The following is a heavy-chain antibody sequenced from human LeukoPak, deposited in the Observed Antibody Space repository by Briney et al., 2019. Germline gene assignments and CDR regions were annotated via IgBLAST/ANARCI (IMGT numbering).Heavy chain of an antibody. Sequence: GGSLRLSCAASGFTFDDYAMHWVRQAPGKGLEWVSGISWNSGSIGYADSVKGRFTISRDNAKNTLYLQMNSLRAEDTAVYYCARDRARTYDILTGPGAFDIWGQGTMVTVSS. V-gene: IGHV3-9*01. J-gene: IGHJ3*02. CDR2: ISWNSGSI. D-gene: IGHD3-9*01. CDR3: ARDRARTYDILTGPGAFDI. CDR1: GFTFDDYA.